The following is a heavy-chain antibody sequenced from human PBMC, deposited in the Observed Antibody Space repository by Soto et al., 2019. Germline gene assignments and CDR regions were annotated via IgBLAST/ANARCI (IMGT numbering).Heavy chain of an antibody. CDR3: ILGPIFGVVTPRYYGMDV. D-gene: IGHD3-3*01. V-gene: IGHV3-73*01. CDR2: IRSKANSYAT. CDR1: GFTFSGSA. Sequence: GSLRLSCAASGFTFSGSAMHWVRQASGKGLEWVGRIRSKANSYATAYAASVKGRFTISRDDSKNTAYLQMNSLKTEDTAVYYCILGPIFGVVTPRYYGMDVWGQGTTVTVSS. J-gene: IGHJ6*02.